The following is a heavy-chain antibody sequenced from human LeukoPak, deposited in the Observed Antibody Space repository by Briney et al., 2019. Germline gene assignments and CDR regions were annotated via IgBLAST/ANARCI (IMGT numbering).Heavy chain of an antibody. CDR2: INPNSGGT. D-gene: IGHD3-22*01. CDR1: GYTFTGYY. CDR3: ATVSTPYDYYDSSGYLAYYGMDV. Sequence: ASVKVSCKASGYTFTGYYMHWVRQAPGQGLEWMGWINPNSGGTNYAQKFQGRVTMTRDTSISTAYMELSRLRSDDTAVYYCATVSTPYDYYDSSGYLAYYGMDVWGQGTTVTVSS. V-gene: IGHV1-2*02. J-gene: IGHJ6*02.